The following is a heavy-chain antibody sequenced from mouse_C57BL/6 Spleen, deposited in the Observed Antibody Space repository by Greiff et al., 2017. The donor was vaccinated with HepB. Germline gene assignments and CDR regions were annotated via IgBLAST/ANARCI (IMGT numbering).Heavy chain of an antibody. Sequence: EVQLQQSGPELVKPGASVKISCKASGYTFTDYYMNWVKQSHGKSLEWIGDINPNNGGTSYNQKFKGKATLTVDKSSSTAYMELRSLTSEDSAVYYCAGDYDGGPFDYWGQGTTLTVSS. CDR1: GYTFTDYY. D-gene: IGHD2-4*01. CDR2: INPNNGGT. V-gene: IGHV1-26*01. J-gene: IGHJ2*01. CDR3: AGDYDGGPFDY.